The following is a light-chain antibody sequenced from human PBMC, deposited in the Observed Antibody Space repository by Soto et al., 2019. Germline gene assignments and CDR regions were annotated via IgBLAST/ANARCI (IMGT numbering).Light chain of an antibody. V-gene: IGKV3-15*01. J-gene: IGKJ1*01. CDR1: QSLLHSDGNTY. CDR2: GAS. Sequence: VMTQNPLSSPVTLGQAASISCRSSQSLLHSDGNTYLAWYQQRPGQAHSLLVYGASTRATGIPPRFSGRGSGTEFTLTITSLQSEDFAVYFCQQYNDRLWTFGQGTKVDIK. CDR3: QQYNDRLWT.